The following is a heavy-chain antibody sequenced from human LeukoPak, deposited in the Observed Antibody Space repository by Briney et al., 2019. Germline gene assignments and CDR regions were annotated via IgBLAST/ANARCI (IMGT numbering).Heavy chain of an antibody. J-gene: IGHJ6*02. CDR3: ARGRGFLEWFPYYYGMDV. CDR2: IYHSGST. CDR1: GGSISSGGYS. Sequence: SETLSLTCAVSGGSISSGGYSWSWIRQPPGKGLEWIGYIYHSGSTYYNPSLKSRVTISVDRSKNQFSLKLSSVTAAVTAVYYCARGRGFLEWFPYYYGMDVWGQGTTVTVSS. V-gene: IGHV4-30-2*01. D-gene: IGHD3-3*01.